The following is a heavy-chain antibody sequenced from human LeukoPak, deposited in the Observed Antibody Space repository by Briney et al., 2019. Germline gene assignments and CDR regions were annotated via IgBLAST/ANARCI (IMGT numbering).Heavy chain of an antibody. CDR2: ISSSGSTK. J-gene: IGHJ4*02. D-gene: IGHD6-13*01. CDR3: ARDERISAAATGFDY. Sequence: PGGSLRLSCAASGFIFSDYSMNWVRQAPGKGLEWLSYISSSGSTKFYADSVRGRFTISRGNAKNSLYLQMNSLRDEDTALYYCARDERISAAATGFDYWGQGTLVTVSS. CDR1: GFIFSDYS. V-gene: IGHV3-48*02.